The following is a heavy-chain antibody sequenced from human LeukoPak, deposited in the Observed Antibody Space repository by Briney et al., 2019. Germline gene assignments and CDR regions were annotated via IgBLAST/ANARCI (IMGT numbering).Heavy chain of an antibody. CDR2: TYFRGTT. CDR1: GGPISDFS. Sequence: PSETLSLTCNVSGGPISDFSWSWVRQPPGKGPECSGYTYFRGTTNYNPSFKSRVTISVDTSKNQFSLRLSSVTAADTAVYYCARDRFYDNSGFRRLDFWGQGVLVTVSS. J-gene: IGHJ4*02. CDR3: ARDRFYDNSGFRRLDF. V-gene: IGHV4-59*01. D-gene: IGHD3-22*01.